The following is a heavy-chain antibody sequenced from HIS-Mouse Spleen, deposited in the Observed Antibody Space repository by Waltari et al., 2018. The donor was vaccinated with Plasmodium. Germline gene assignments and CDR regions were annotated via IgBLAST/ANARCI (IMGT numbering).Heavy chain of an antibody. CDR2: IHPTSGGK. D-gene: IGHD6-13*01. V-gene: IGHV1-2*02. CDR3: ARVLGYKAAAGTFVEYFQH. CDR1: GYTFTGYY. J-gene: IGHJ1*01. Sequence: QVQLVQSGAEVKKPGASVKVSCKASGYTFTGYYMHWVRQAPGQGLEWMGWIHPTSGGKNHAQNLQGRVTMTRDTSISTAYMELSRLRSDDTAVYYCARVLGYKAAAGTFVEYFQHWGQGTLVTVSS.